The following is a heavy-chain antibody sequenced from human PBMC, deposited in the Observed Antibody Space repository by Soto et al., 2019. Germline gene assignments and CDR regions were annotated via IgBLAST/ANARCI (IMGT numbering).Heavy chain of an antibody. CDR3: ARDKGTGELVESPDP. CDR1: GYTFTSYY. D-gene: IGHD7-27*01. J-gene: IGHJ5*02. Sequence: SVKVSCKASGYTFTSYYMHWVRQAPEQGLEWMGIINPSGGSTSYAQKFQGRVTMTRDTSTSTVYMELSSLRSEDTAVYYCARDKGTGELVESPDPWGQGTLVTVSS. CDR2: INPSGGST. V-gene: IGHV1-46*01.